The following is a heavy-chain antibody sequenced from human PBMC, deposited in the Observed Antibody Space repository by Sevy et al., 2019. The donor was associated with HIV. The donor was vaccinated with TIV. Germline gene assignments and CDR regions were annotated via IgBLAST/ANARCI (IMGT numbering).Heavy chain of an antibody. D-gene: IGHD6-6*01. CDR2: IYYSGRT. Sequence: SETLSLTCTVSGDSISGYYWSWIRQPPGKGLEWIGYIYYSGRTNYNPSLKSRVTISEDRSKNQLSLKLTSVTAADTAVYYCARQFQEYYYGVDVWDQGTMVTVSS. V-gene: IGHV4-59*01. CDR1: GDSISGYY. J-gene: IGHJ6*02. CDR3: ARQFQEYYYGVDV.